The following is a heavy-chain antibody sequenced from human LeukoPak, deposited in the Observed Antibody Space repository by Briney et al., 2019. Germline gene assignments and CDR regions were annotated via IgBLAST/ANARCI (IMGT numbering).Heavy chain of an antibody. CDR1: GFTFSSYW. CDR3: ARGDVPWSGTYFDY. CDR2: INSDGSST. J-gene: IGHJ4*02. D-gene: IGHD3-3*01. Sequence: SGGSLRLSCAASGFTFSSYWMHWVRHAPGKGLVWVSRINSDGSSTSYADSVKGRFTISRDNAKNTLYLQMNSLRAEDTAVYYCARGDVPWSGTYFDYWGQGTLATVSS. V-gene: IGHV3-74*01.